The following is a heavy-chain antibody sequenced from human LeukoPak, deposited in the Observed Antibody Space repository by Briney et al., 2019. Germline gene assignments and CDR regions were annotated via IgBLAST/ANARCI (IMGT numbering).Heavy chain of an antibody. V-gene: IGHV3-30*02. Sequence: GGSLRLSCAAYGFTFSSYGMHWVRQAPGKGLEWVAFIRYDGSNKYYADSVKGRFTISRDNSKNTLYLQMNSLRAEDTAVYYCAKLLVPAARMYNWFDPWGQGTLVTVSS. J-gene: IGHJ5*02. D-gene: IGHD2-2*01. CDR2: IRYDGSNK. CDR3: AKLLVPAARMYNWFDP. CDR1: GFTFSSYG.